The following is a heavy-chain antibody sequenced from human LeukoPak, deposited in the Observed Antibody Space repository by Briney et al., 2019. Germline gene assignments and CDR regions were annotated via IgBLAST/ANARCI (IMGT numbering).Heavy chain of an antibody. Sequence: GGSLRLSCAASGFTFSSYSMNWVRQAPGEGLEWVSYISSSSSTIYYADSVKGRFTISRDNAKNSLYLQMNSLRAEDTAVYYCAKEGIGSSPPMDVWGQGTTVTVSS. CDR3: AKEGIGSSPPMDV. CDR1: GFTFSSYS. D-gene: IGHD6-13*01. J-gene: IGHJ6*02. V-gene: IGHV3-48*01. CDR2: ISSSSSTI.